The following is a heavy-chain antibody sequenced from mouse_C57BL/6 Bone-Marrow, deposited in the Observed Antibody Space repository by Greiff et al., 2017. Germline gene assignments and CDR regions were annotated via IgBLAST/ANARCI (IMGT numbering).Heavy chain of an antibody. CDR3: EAHYYGSSYWYFDV. J-gene: IGHJ1*03. CDR1: GYTFTSYW. Sequence: QVQLQQSGAELVKPGASVKMSCKASGYTFTSYWITWVKQRPGQGLEWIGDIYPGSGSTNYNEKFKSKATLTVDTSSSTAYMQLSSLTSEDSAVYYCEAHYYGSSYWYFDVWGTGTTVTVSS. CDR2: IYPGSGST. V-gene: IGHV1-55*01. D-gene: IGHD1-1*01.